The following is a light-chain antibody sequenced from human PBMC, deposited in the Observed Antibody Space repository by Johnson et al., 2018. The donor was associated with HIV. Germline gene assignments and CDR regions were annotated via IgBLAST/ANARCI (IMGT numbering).Light chain of an antibody. CDR2: DNH. CDR3: GTWDSRLSAV. J-gene: IGLJ1*01. Sequence: QSVLTQPPSVSAAPGQKVTISCSGSSPNIGNNYVSWYQQLPGTAPKVLIYDNHKRPSGIPDRFSGSKSGTSATLGITGLQTGDEADYYCGTWDSRLSAVFGTGTKVTVL. CDR1: SPNIGNNY. V-gene: IGLV1-51*01.